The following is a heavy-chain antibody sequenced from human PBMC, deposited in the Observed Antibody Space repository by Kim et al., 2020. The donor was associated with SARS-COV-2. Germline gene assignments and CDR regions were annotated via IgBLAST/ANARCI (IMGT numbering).Heavy chain of an antibody. Sequence: ASVKVSCKASGYTFTSYDINWVRQATGQGLEWMGWMNPNSGNTGYAQKFQGRVTMTRNTSISTAYMELSGLRSEDTAVYYCASEFYYYGSGSYFGWFDPWGQGTLVNVSS. CDR3: ASEFYYYGSGSYFGWFDP. D-gene: IGHD3-10*01. J-gene: IGHJ5*02. CDR1: GYTFTSYD. V-gene: IGHV1-8*01. CDR2: MNPNSGNT.